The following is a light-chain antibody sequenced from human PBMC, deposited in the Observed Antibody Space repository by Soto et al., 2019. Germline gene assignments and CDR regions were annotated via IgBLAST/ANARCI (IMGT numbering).Light chain of an antibody. Sequence: EIVMARSPATLSVSPGERATLSCRASQSVSRNLAWYQQKPGQAPRLLIYGASTRATGIPARFSGSGSGTEFTLTISSLRSEDFAVYYCHQYNNWPGYTFGQGTKLEIK. J-gene: IGKJ2*01. CDR1: QSVSRN. CDR3: HQYNNWPGYT. V-gene: IGKV3-15*01. CDR2: GAS.